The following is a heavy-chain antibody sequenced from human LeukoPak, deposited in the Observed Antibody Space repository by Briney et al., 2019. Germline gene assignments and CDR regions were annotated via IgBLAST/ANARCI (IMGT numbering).Heavy chain of an antibody. V-gene: IGHV4-31*03. CDR3: ARAPYSSNLDY. D-gene: IGHD6-13*01. Sequence: PSQTLSLTCTVSGGSIFSGGYYWTWIRQHPGEGLEWFGSIYYSGTTYYNPSLKSRVTISVDTSKNQFSLKLSAVTAADTAVYYCARAPYSSNLDYWGQGTLVTVSS. CDR1: GGSIFSGGYY. J-gene: IGHJ4*02. CDR2: IYYSGTT.